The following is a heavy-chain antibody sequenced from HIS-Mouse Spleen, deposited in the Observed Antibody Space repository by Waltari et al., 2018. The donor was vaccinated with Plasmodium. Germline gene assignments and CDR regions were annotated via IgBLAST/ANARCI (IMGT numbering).Heavy chain of an antibody. CDR2: ISSSSSTI. J-gene: IGHJ5*02. CDR3: ARVNSGSYYWFDP. D-gene: IGHD1-26*01. V-gene: IGHV3-48*01. CDR1: GFTFSSYS. Sequence: SGFTFSSYSMNWVRQAPGKGLEWVSSISSSSSTIYYADSVKGRFTISRDNAKNSLYLQMNSLRAEDTAVYYCARVNSGSYYWFDPWGQGTLVTVSS.